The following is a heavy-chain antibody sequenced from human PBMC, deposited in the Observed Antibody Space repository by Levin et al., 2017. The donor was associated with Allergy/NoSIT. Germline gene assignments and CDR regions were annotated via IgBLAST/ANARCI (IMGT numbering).Heavy chain of an antibody. J-gene: IGHJ4*02. D-gene: IGHD4-17*01. CDR3: ARDLYGDYSIDY. CDR2: ISSSSSYI. Sequence: GGSLRLSCAASGFTFSSYSMNWVRQAPGKGLEWVSSISSSSSYIYYADSVKGRFTISRDNAKNSLYLQMNSLRAEDTAVYYCARDLYGDYSIDYWGQGTLVTVSS. V-gene: IGHV3-21*01. CDR1: GFTFSSYS.